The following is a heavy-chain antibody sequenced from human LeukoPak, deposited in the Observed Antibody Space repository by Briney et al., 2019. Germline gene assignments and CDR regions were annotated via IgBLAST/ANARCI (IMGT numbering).Heavy chain of an antibody. CDR3: AREPYSIAAPRGLFDY. J-gene: IGHJ4*02. V-gene: IGHV4-39*01. CDR2: IYYSGST. Sequence: SETLSLTCTVSGGSISSSSYYWGWIRQPPGKGLEWIGSIYYSGSTYYNPSLKSRVTISVDTSKNQFSLKLSSVTAADTAVYYCAREPYSIAAPRGLFDYWGQGTLVTVSS. CDR1: GGSISSSSYY. D-gene: IGHD6-13*01.